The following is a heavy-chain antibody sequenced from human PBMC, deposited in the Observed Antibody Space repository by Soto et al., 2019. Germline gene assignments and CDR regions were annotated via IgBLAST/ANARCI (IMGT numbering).Heavy chain of an antibody. J-gene: IGHJ4*02. CDR1: GGSFSTYT. CDR3: AILTPITGVY. V-gene: IGHV1-69*17. D-gene: IGHD5-12*01. Sequence: QVLLVQSGAEVKKPGSSVKVSCKVSGGSFSTYTLTWVRQAPGQGLEWMGGIIPMFGIINYAQKFQGRVTLTADRSTTTAYLELISLRSDDTALYYCAILTPITGVYWGQGAQVTVSS. CDR2: IIPMFGII.